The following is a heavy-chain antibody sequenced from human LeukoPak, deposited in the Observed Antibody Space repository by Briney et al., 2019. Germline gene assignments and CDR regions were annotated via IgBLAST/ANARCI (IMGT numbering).Heavy chain of an antibody. J-gene: IGHJ4*02. Sequence: TGGSLRLSCAASGFNFRGYGMHWVRQAPGKGLEWVTFIHYDGRNQYYADSVKGRSTISRDNSKNTLYLQMNSLRPEDTAVYYCAKAAYDSSGSWYYFDYWGQGTLVTVSS. V-gene: IGHV3-30*02. CDR3: AKAAYDSSGSWYYFDY. D-gene: IGHD3-22*01. CDR1: GFNFRGYG. CDR2: IHYDGRNQ.